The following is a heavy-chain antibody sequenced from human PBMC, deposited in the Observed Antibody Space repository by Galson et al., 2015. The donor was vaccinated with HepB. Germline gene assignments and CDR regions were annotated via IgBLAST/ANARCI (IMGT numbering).Heavy chain of an antibody. D-gene: IGHD6-13*01. V-gene: IGHV1-24*01. CDR2: FDPEDGET. Sequence: SVKVSCKVSGYTLTDLSMHWARQAPGKGLEWMGGFDPEDGETIYAQKFQGRVTMTEDTSTDTAYMELSSLRSEDTAVYYCATFFHAFIAGVWVWFDPWGQGTLVTVSS. CDR3: ATFFHAFIAGVWVWFDP. CDR1: GYTLTDLS. J-gene: IGHJ5*02.